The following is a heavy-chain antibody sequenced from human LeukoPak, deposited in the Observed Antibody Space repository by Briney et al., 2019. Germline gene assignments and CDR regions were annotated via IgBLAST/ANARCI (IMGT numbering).Heavy chain of an antibody. J-gene: IGHJ2*01. Sequence: YPSETLSLTCTASGFSISRYYWSWIRRPPGKGLEWIGYIYDSGSTNYNPSLKSRVTISVDTSKKQFSLNLSSVTAADTAVYYCGRGAYYYDSSGYNWYFDLWGRGTLVTVSS. CDR2: IYDSGST. CDR1: GFSISRYY. CDR3: GRGAYYYDSSGYNWYFDL. V-gene: IGHV4-59*01. D-gene: IGHD3-22*01.